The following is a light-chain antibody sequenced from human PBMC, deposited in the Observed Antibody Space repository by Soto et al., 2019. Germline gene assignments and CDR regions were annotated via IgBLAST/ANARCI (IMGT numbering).Light chain of an antibody. CDR3: SAYTSSSALI. CDR2: EVS. Sequence: QSALTQPAPVSGSPGQSITISCTGTSSDVGAYNYVSWYQQHAGKAPKLMIYEVSNRPLGVSDRFSGSKSGNTASLTVSGLQAEDEAYYYCSAYTSSSALIFGGGTQLTVL. CDR1: SSDVGAYNY. J-gene: IGLJ2*01. V-gene: IGLV2-14*01.